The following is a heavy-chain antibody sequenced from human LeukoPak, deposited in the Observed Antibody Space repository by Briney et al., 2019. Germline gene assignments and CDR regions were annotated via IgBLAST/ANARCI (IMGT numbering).Heavy chain of an antibody. CDR1: GYSISSGYY. CDR2: IYHSGST. J-gene: IGHJ3*02. Sequence: SETLSLTCAVSGYSISSGYYWGWIRQPPGKGLEWIGSIYHSGSTYYNPSLKSRVTISVDTSKNQFSLKLSSVTAADTAVYYCARGGIVVVTATQATDAFDIWGQGTMVTVSS. V-gene: IGHV4-38-2*01. CDR3: ARGGIVVVTATQATDAFDI. D-gene: IGHD2-21*02.